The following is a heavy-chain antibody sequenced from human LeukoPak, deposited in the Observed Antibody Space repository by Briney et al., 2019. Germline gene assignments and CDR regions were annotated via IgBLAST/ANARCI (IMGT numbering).Heavy chain of an antibody. CDR2: IYYSGST. J-gene: IGHJ4*02. Sequence: PSETLSLTCTVSGGSISSYYWSWIRQPPGKGLEWIGYIYYSGSTNYNPSLKSRVTISVDTSKNQFSLKLSSVTAADTAVYYCARWGIIYSGYGYFDYWGQGTLVTVSS. D-gene: IGHD5-12*01. CDR3: ARWGIIYSGYGYFDY. V-gene: IGHV4-59*01. CDR1: GGSISSYY.